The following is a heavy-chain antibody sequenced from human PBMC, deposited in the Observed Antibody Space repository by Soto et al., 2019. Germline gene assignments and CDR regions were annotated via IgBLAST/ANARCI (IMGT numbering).Heavy chain of an antibody. CDR2: ISDYNGNT. V-gene: IGHV1-18*01. Sequence: QVQLVQSVAEVKKPGASVKVSCKASGYTFTSYGISWVRQAPGQGLEWMGWISDYNGNTNYAQKLQGRVTMTTDTYTSTAYMELSRLRSDDTAVYYCARALSIAAAGTGYYWGQGTLVTLSS. CDR3: ARALSIAAAGTGYY. J-gene: IGHJ4*02. D-gene: IGHD6-13*01. CDR1: GYTFTSYG.